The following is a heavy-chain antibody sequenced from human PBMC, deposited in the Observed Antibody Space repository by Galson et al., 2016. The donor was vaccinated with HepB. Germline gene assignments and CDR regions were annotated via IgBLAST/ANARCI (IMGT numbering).Heavy chain of an antibody. D-gene: IGHD3-3*01. V-gene: IGHV3-11*06. CDR3: AARGGYYAIYFYGMDV. CDR2: IGTDSSYP. CDR1: GFTFSDYY. Sequence: SLRLSCAASGFTFSDYYMTWIRQAPGAGLEWVSYIGTDSSYPVYADSVKGRFTISRDNAENSVYLQMNSLTAEDSGVYYCAARGGYYAIYFYGMDVWGQGTSVTVSS. J-gene: IGHJ6*02.